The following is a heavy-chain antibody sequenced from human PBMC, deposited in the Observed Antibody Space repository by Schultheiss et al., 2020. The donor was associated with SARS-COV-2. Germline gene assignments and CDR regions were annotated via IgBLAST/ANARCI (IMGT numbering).Heavy chain of an antibody. CDR2: MNPNSGNT. J-gene: IGHJ4*02. CDR3: ARAGYFYDSSGYYYFDY. Sequence: ASVKVSCKASGYTFTSYGINWVRQATGQGLEWMGWMNPNSGNTNYAQKFQGRVTMTTDTSTSTGYMELRSLRSDDTAVYYCARAGYFYDSSGYYYFDYWGQGALVTVSS. CDR1: GYTFTSYG. V-gene: IGHV1-18*01. D-gene: IGHD3-22*01.